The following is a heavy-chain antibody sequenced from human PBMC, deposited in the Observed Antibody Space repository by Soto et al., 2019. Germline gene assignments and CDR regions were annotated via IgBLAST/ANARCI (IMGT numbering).Heavy chain of an antibody. V-gene: IGHV3-11*05. Sequence: PGGSLRLSCAVSGFTFSDYYMSWIRQAPGKGLEWVSYISSSSSYTNYADSVKGRFTISRDNAKNSLYLQMNSLRAEDTAVYYCARDHHRYSGYDYVDYWGQGT. D-gene: IGHD5-12*01. CDR2: ISSSSSYT. CDR1: GFTFSDYY. CDR3: ARDHHRYSGYDYVDY. J-gene: IGHJ4*02.